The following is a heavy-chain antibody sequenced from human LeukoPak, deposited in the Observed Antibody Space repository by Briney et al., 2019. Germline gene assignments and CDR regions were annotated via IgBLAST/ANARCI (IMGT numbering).Heavy chain of an antibody. Sequence: GGSLRLSCAASGFTFSSYSMNWVRQAPGKGLEWVSYISSSSSTIYYADSVKGRFTISRDNAKNSLYLQMNSLRAEDTAVYYCARDTLLSGSSDYWGREPWSPSPQ. CDR2: ISSSSSTI. J-gene: IGHJ4*02. CDR1: GFTFSSYS. V-gene: IGHV3-48*04. CDR3: ARDTLLSGSSDY. D-gene: IGHD1-26*01.